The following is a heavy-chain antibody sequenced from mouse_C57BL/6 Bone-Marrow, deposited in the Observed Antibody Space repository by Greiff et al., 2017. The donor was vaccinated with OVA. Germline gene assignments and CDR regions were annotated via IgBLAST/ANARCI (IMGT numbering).Heavy chain of an antibody. J-gene: IGHJ1*03. V-gene: IGHV1-55*01. CDR3: ASSLTMVTDWYFDV. CDR1: GYTFTSYW. CDR2: IYPGSGST. Sequence: QVQLQQPGAELVKPGASVKMSCKASGYTFTSYWITWVKQRPGQGLEWIGDIYPGSGSTNYNEKFKSKATLTVDTSSSTAYMQLSSLTSEDSAVYYGASSLTMVTDWYFDVWGTGTTVTVSS. D-gene: IGHD2-2*01.